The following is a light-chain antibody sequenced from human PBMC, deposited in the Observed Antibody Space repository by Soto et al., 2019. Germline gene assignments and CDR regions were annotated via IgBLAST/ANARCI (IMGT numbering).Light chain of an antibody. CDR1: QSVSSN. J-gene: IGKJ2*01. CDR3: QQYNNWPYT. CDR2: GAS. V-gene: IGKV3-15*01. Sequence: EIVKTQSPATLSVSPGERATLSCRASQSVSSNLAWYHQKPGQAPRLLIYGASTRATGIPARFSGSGSGTEFTLTISSLQSEDFAVYYCQQYNNWPYTFGQGTKLEIK.